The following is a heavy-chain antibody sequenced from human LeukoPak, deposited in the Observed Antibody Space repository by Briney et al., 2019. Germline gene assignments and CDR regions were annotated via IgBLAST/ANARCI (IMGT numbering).Heavy chain of an antibody. CDR2: ISRDGSNE. CDR1: GFPFNTYS. CDR3: ARLDYYDSSAYFDY. V-gene: IGHV3-30*14. Sequence: GGSLRLSCAASGFPFNTYSMHWVRQAPGKGLEWVALISRDGSNEYYADSVKGRFTISRDNSKNTLYLQMNSLRAEDTAVYYCARLDYYDSSAYFDYWGQGTLVTVSS. D-gene: IGHD3-22*01. J-gene: IGHJ4*02.